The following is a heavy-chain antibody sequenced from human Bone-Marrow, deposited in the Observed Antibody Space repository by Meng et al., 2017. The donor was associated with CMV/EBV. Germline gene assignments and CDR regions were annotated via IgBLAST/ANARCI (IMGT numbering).Heavy chain of an antibody. Sequence: TFSFFGMHWVRQAPGKGLEWVAFIRYDGSNTYYADSVKGRFTISRDNAKNSLYLQMNSLRAEDTAVYFCVREPYDGSGYYVPGLNCWGQGTLVTVSS. CDR1: TFSFFG. CDR2: IRYDGSNT. D-gene: IGHD3-22*01. CDR3: VREPYDGSGYYVPGLNC. J-gene: IGHJ4*02. V-gene: IGHV3-30*02.